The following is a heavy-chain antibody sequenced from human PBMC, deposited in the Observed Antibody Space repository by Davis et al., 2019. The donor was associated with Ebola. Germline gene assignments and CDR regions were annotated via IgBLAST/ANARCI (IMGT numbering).Heavy chain of an antibody. CDR1: GYTFTSYD. D-gene: IGHD3-3*01. V-gene: IGHV1-8*01. CDR3: ARAMDYDFWSGYYYYGMDV. J-gene: IGHJ6*04. Sequence: ASVKVSCKASGYTFTSYDINWVRQATGQGLEWMGWMNPNSGNTGYAQKFQGRVTMTRNTSISTAYMELSSLRSEDTAVYYCARAMDYDFWSGYYYYGMDVWGKGTTVTVSS. CDR2: MNPNSGNT.